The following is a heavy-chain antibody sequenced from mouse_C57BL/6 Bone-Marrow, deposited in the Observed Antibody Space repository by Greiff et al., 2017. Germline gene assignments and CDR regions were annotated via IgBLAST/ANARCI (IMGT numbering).Heavy chain of an antibody. CDR1: GYAFTNYL. CDR3: ANWGYGSLLPSDY. V-gene: IGHV1-54*01. CDR2: INPGSGGP. Sequence: VQLQQSGAELVRPGTSVQVSCKASGYAFTNYLIEWVKQRPGQGLEWIGVINPGSGGPTYNEQFKGKATLTADKSSSTACMQLSSLTSDDSAVDFEANWGYGSLLPSDYWRQGTTRTVST. D-gene: IGHD1-1*01. J-gene: IGHJ2*01.